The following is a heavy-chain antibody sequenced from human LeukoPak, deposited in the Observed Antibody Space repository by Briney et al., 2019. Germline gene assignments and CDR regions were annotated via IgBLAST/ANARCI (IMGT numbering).Heavy chain of an antibody. V-gene: IGHV4-34*01. J-gene: IGHJ6*02. CDR2: VNHSGST. D-gene: IGHD2-2*01. Sequence: SETLSLTCAVYGGSFSGYYWSWIRQPPGKGLEWIGEVNHSGSTNYNPSLKSRVTISVDTSKNQFSLKLSSVTAADTAVYYCARFVSSKHRDIVVVPAAIPDYYGMDVWGQGTTVTVSS. CDR3: ARFVSSKHRDIVVVPAAIPDYYGMDV. CDR1: GGSFSGYY.